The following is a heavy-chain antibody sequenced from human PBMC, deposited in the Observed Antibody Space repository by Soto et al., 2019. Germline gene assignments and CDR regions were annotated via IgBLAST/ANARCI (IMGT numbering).Heavy chain of an antibody. CDR1: GYTFTSYD. D-gene: IGHD2-15*01. CDR2: MNPNSGNT. J-gene: IGHJ6*02. CDR3: AREGTEGGYYYYKGRAV. V-gene: IGHV1-8*01. Sequence: SVKVSCKASGYTFTSYDINWVRQATGQGLERMGWMNPNSGNTGYAQKFQGRVTMTRNTSISTAYMELSSLRSEDTAVYYCAREGTEGGYYYYKGRAVWAQGTTGPASS.